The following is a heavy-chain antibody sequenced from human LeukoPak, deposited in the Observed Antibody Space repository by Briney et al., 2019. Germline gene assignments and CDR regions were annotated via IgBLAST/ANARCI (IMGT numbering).Heavy chain of an antibody. J-gene: IGHJ4*02. CDR3: ARGNYGDFDY. CDR1: GGSFSGYY. CDR2: INHSGST. V-gene: IGHV4-34*01. Sequence: SETLSLTCAVYGGSFSGYYWSWIRQPPGKGLEWIGEINHSGSTNYNPSLKSRVTISVDTSKNQFSLKLSSVTAADTAVYYCARGNYGDFDYWGQGTLVTVSS. D-gene: IGHD4-17*01.